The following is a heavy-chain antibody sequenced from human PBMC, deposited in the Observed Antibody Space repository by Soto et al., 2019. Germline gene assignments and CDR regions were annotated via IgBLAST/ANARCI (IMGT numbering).Heavy chain of an antibody. CDR1: GFTFSSYA. J-gene: IGHJ1*01. Sequence: EVQLLESGGGLVQPGGSLRLSCAASGFTFSSYAMSWVRQAPGKGLEWVSAISGSGGSTYYADSVKGRFTISRDNSKNTLYLQMNGVRAEDTAVYYCAKDRGAGGDSNHFQHWGQGTLVTVSS. CDR3: AKDRGAGGDSNHFQH. V-gene: IGHV3-23*01. CDR2: ISGSGGST. D-gene: IGHD3-10*01.